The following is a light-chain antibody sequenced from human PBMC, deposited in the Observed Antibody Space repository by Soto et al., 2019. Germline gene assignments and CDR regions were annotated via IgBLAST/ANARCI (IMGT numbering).Light chain of an antibody. CDR2: DAS. J-gene: IGKJ1*01. Sequence: EIVLTQSPGTLSLSPGERATLSCRASQSVSSSSLAWFQQKPGQAPRLLLYDASIRADGIPDRFSGSGSETDFTLTISRLEPEDSAVYYCQQCSFSPRTFGQGTKVDIK. CDR1: QSVSSSS. V-gene: IGKV3-20*01. CDR3: QQCSFSPRT.